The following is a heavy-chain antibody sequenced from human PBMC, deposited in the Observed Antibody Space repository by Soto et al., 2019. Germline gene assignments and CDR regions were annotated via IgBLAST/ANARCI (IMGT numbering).Heavy chain of an antibody. CDR2: ISATGNDI. J-gene: IGHJ4*02. V-gene: IGHV3-21*01. Sequence: VGSLRLSCTDSGFTFSSHTMNWVRQAPGKGLEWVSSISATGNDIYYGDSVMGRFTISRDNAKNSLYLQLNKLRVEDTAVYYCARGYDVVRVPVAIRVGYFDHWGQGTVVTVSS. D-gene: IGHD3-16*01. CDR1: GFTFSSHT. CDR3: ARGYDVVRVPVAIRVGYFDH.